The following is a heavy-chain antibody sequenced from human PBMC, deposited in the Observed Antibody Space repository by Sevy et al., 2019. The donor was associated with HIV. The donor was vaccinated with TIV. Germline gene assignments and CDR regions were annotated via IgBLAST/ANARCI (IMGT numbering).Heavy chain of an antibody. CDR2: IYYSGST. J-gene: IGHJ5*02. V-gene: IGHV4-59*01. CDR3: ARGYDFWSGYYTGWFDP. Sequence: SETLSLTCTVSGGSISSYSWSWIRQPPGKGLEWIGYIYYSGSTNYNPSLKSRVTISVDTSKNQFSLKLSSVTAADTAVYYCARGYDFWSGYYTGWFDPWGQGTLVTVSS. D-gene: IGHD3-3*01. CDR1: GGSISSYS.